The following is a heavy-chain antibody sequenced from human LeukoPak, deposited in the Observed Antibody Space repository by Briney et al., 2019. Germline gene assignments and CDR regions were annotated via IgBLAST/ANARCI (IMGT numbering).Heavy chain of an antibody. CDR2: ISSSSSTI. D-gene: IGHD6-19*01. J-gene: IGHJ4*02. CDR1: AFTFSTYS. V-gene: IGHV3-48*01. Sequence: GGSLRLSCAASAFTFSTYSMNWVRQAPGKGLEWVLYISSSSSTIYYADSVKGRFTISRDNAKNSLYLQMNSLRAEDTAVYYCASKGGPSGGWYFGYWGQGTLVTVSS. CDR3: ASKGGPSGGWYFGY.